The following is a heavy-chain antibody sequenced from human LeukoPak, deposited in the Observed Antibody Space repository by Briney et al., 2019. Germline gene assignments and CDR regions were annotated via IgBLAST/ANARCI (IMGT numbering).Heavy chain of an antibody. J-gene: IGHJ5*02. V-gene: IGHV4-34*01. CDR1: GGSFSGND. Sequence: SETLSLTCAVYGGSFSGNDWSWIRQSPGKGREWVGEINQRGTTTYRPSLEGRVTISLDTSKNEFSLRLPSMPAADTAVYYCARLTDYYASGTYWQKADNWFDPWGQGTLVTVS. CDR3: ARLTDYYASGTYWQKADNWFDP. CDR2: INQRGTT. D-gene: IGHD3-10*01.